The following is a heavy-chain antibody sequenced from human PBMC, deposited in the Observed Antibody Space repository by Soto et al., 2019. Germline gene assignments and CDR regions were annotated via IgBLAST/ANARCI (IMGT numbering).Heavy chain of an antibody. CDR2: ISGSGGST. J-gene: IGHJ4*02. D-gene: IGHD3-10*01. CDR1: GFTFSSYA. V-gene: IGHV3-23*01. Sequence: GGSLRLSCAASGFTFSSYAMSWVRQAPGKGLEWVSAISGSGGSTYYADSVKGRFTISRDNSKNTLYLQMNSLRAEDTAVYYCAKDLWEMVRGVISRGHKEWGQGTLVTVSS. CDR3: AKDLWEMVRGVISRGHKE.